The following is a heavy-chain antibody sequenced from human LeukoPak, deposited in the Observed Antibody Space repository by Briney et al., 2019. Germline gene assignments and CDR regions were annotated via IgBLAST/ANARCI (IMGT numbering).Heavy chain of an antibody. D-gene: IGHD2-2*01. Sequence: GGSLRLSCAASGFTFSSYAMSWVRQAPGKGLEWVSAISGSGGSTYYADSVKGRFTISRDNSKNTLYLQTNSLRAEDTAVYYCAKAVGYCSSTSCLHFDYWGQETLVTVSS. V-gene: IGHV3-23*01. CDR2: ISGSGGST. J-gene: IGHJ4*02. CDR1: GFTFSSYA. CDR3: AKAVGYCSSTSCLHFDY.